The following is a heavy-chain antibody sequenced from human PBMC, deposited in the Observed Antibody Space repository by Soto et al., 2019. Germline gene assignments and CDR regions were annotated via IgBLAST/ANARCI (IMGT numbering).Heavy chain of an antibody. CDR3: AGDSNWSSDY. CDR2: IKSDSSGI. CDR1: GFTFSGYN. D-gene: IGHD1-1*01. V-gene: IGHV3-48*02. J-gene: IGHJ4*02. Sequence: EVQLVESGGGLVQPGGSLRLSCAASGFTFSGYNMNWIRQAPGKGLEWVSCIKSDSSGIWYADSVKGRFTMSRDNAKNSLHLQMNSLRDEDTAVYFCAGDSNWSSDYWGQGTLVAVSS.